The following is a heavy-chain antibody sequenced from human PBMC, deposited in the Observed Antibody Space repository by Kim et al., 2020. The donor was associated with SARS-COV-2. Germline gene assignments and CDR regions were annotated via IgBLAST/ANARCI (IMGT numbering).Heavy chain of an antibody. J-gene: IGHJ4*02. Sequence: NPSRESRVTISLDTSKNQFSLELNSVAAADTAVYYCARRVRSGHDYFDYWGQGTLVTVSS. V-gene: IGHV4-59*08. D-gene: IGHD2-15*01. CDR3: ARRVRSGHDYFDY.